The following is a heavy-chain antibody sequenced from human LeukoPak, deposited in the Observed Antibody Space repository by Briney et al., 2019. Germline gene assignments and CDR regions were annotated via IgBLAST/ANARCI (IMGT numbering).Heavy chain of an antibody. CDR1: GFTFSSYA. V-gene: IGHV3-30*04. CDR3: ARAFSPAVYDFWSGYMTGSPAVDY. CDR2: ISYDGSNK. Sequence: GGSLRLSCAASGFTFSSYAMHWVRQAPGKGLEWVAVISYDGSNKYYADSVKGRFTISGDNSKNTLYLQMNSLRAEDTAVYYCARAFSPAVYDFWSGYMTGSPAVDYWGQGTLVTVSS. J-gene: IGHJ4*02. D-gene: IGHD3-3*01.